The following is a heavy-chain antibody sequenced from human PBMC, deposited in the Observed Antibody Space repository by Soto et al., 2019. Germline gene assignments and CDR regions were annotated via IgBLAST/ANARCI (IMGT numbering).Heavy chain of an antibody. CDR1: GFTFNHYA. D-gene: IGHD4-17*01. CDR3: AKDSTVTTSLYFYYYGFDV. J-gene: IGHJ6*02. Sequence: VHLLESGGGLVQPGGSLRLACTASGFTFNHYAMSWVRQAPGKGLEWVSAVSGRGGSTKYADSVKGRFIISRDNSNSTLYLPMDSLRGEDTAVYYCAKDSTVTTSLYFYYYGFDVWGQGTTVTVSS. CDR2: VSGRGGST. V-gene: IGHV3-23*01.